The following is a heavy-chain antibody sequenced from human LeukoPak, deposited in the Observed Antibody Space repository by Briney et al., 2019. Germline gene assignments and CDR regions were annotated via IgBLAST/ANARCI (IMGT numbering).Heavy chain of an antibody. D-gene: IGHD4-23*01. CDR3: ARALRLWGGNSGIAFDI. CDR1: GGSISSYY. V-gene: IGHV4-59*01. Sequence: SETLSLICTVAGGSISSYYWSWIRRPPGEGLEWIGYIYNSGNTNYNHCHQRRLTISEDMSNHQFSLKLSPVTAADTAVYYCARALRLWGGNSGIAFDIWGQGTMVTVSS. CDR2: IYNSGNT. J-gene: IGHJ3*02.